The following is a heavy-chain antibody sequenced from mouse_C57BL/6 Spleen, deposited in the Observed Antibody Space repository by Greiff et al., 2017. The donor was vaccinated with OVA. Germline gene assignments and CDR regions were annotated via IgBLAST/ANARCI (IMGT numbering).Heavy chain of an antibody. Sequence: DVKLQESGPGLVKPSQSLSLTCSVTGYSITSGYYWNWIRQFPGNKLEWMGYISYDGSNNYNPSLKNRISITRDTSKNQFFLKLNSVTTEDTATYYCARDDPMGAMDYWGQGTSVTVSS. CDR3: ARDDPMGAMDY. D-gene: IGHD1-1*02. V-gene: IGHV3-6*01. CDR1: GYSITSGYY. CDR2: ISYDGSN. J-gene: IGHJ4*01.